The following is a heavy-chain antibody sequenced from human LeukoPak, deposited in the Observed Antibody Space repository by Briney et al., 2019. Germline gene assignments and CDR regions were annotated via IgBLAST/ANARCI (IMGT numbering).Heavy chain of an antibody. J-gene: IGHJ5*02. V-gene: IGHV3-23*01. D-gene: IGHD4-23*01. CDR3: AKDRTVVTPRGWFDP. CDR2: ISGSGGST. Sequence: GGSLRLSCAASGFTFSSYAMSWVRQAPGKGLEWVSAISGSGGSTYYADSVKGRFTISRDNSTNTLYLQMNSLRAEDTAVYYCAKDRTVVTPRGWFDPWGQGTLVTVSS. CDR1: GFTFSSYA.